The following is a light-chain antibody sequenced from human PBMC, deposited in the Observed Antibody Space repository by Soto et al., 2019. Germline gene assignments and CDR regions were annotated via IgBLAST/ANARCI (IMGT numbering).Light chain of an antibody. J-gene: IGLJ1*01. CDR2: AVS. CDR1: SSDVGGYNY. CDR3: CSYTVSGTYV. V-gene: IGLV2-14*01. Sequence: ALTQPASVSGSPGQSITISCTGTSSDVGGYNYVSWYQQHPGKAPKLMIYAVSNRPSGVSNRFSGSKSGNTATLTISGLQAEDEADYYCCSYTVSGTYVFGTGTKVT.